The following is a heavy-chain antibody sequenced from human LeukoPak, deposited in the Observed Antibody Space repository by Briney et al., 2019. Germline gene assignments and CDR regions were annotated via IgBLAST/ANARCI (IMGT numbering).Heavy chain of an antibody. CDR2: IIPIFGTA. CDR3: ARAIAAAGKYYFDY. D-gene: IGHD6-13*01. V-gene: IGHV1-69*05. CDR1: GGTFSSYA. Sequence: VASVKVSCKASGGTFSSYAISWVRQAPGQGLEWMGRIIPIFGTANYAQKFQGRVTITTDESTSTAYMELSSLRSEDTAVYYCARAIAAAGKYYFDYWGQGTLVTVSS. J-gene: IGHJ4*02.